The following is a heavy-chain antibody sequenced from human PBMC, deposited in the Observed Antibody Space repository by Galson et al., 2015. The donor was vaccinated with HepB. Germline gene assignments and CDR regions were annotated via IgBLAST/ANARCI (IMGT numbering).Heavy chain of an antibody. CDR1: GFSLSTSGVG. J-gene: IGHJ4*02. CDR2: IYWDDDK. D-gene: IGHD3-22*01. V-gene: IGHV2-5*02. CDR3: AHSKKAPYYYDSSDYRTGRFDY. Sequence: PALVKPTQTLTLTCTFSGFSLSTSGVGVGWIRQPPGKALEWLALIYWDDDKRYSPSLKSRLTITKDTSKNQVVLTMTNMDPVDTATYYCAHSKKAPYYYDSSDYRTGRFDYWGQGTLVTVSS.